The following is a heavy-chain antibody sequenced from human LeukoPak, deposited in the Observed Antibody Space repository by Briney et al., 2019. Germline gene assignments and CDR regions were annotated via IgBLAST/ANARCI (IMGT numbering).Heavy chain of an antibody. V-gene: IGHV3-7*01. CDR1: GFTFSSYW. D-gene: IGHD2-21*02. CDR3: ARVRGCGGDCYYIDY. J-gene: IGHJ4*02. Sequence: GGSLRLSCTASGFTFSSYWMSWVRQAPGKGLEWVANIKQDGSEKDYVDSVKGRFTISRDNSKNTLYLQMNSLRAEDTAVYYCARVRGCGGDCYYIDYWGQGTLVTVSS. CDR2: IKQDGSEK.